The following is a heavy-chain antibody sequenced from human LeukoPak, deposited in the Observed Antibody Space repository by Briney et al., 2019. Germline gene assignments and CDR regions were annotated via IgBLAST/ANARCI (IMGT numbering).Heavy chain of an antibody. D-gene: IGHD2-15*01. CDR1: GFTFSSYA. CDR2: ISYDGSNK. CDR3: ARDTSGYCSGGRCYNMGYFDY. J-gene: IGHJ4*02. Sequence: SGGSLRLSCAASGFTFSSYAMHWVRQAPGKGLEWVAVISYDGSNKYYADSVKGRFTISRDNSRNTLYLQMNSLRAEDTAVYYCARDTSGYCSGGRCYNMGYFDYWGQGTLVTVSS. V-gene: IGHV3-30-3*01.